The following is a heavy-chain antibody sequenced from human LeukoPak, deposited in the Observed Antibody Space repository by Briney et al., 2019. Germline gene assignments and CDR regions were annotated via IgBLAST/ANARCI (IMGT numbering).Heavy chain of an antibody. CDR2: INPSGGST. J-gene: IGHJ4*02. CDR3: ARGRTTMVRGALRTDFDY. CDR1: GYTFTSYY. Sequence: GASVKVSCKASGYTFTSYYMHWVRQAPGQGLEWMGIINPSGGSTSYAQKFQGRVTMTRDTSTSTVYMELSGLRSEDTAVYYCARGRTTMVRGALRTDFDYWGQGTLVTVSS. D-gene: IGHD3-10*01. V-gene: IGHV1-46*01.